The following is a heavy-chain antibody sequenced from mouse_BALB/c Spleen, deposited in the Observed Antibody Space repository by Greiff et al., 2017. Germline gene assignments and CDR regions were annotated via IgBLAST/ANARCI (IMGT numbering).Heavy chain of an antibody. D-gene: IGHD1-2*01. CDR3: ARDHGLLRLDAMDY. J-gene: IGHJ4*01. CDR2: IWAGGST. V-gene: IGHV2-9*02. Sequence: VQLQQSGPGLVAPSQSLSITWTVSGFSLTSYGVHWVRQPPGKGLEWLGVIWAGGSTNYNSALMSRLSISKDNSKSQVFLKMNSLQTDDTAMYYCARDHGLLRLDAMDYWGQGTSVTVSS. CDR1: GFSLTSYG.